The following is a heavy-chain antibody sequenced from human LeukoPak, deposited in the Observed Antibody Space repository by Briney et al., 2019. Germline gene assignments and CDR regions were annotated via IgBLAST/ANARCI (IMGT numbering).Heavy chain of an antibody. V-gene: IGHV1-2*02. CDR3: ARDLGDSSAYYYWGIYYFDY. J-gene: IGHJ4*02. D-gene: IGHD3-22*01. CDR2: INPNSGGT. Sequence: ASVKVSCKASGYTFTGYYMHWVRQAPGQGLEWMGWINPNSGGTNYAQKFQGRVTMTRDTSISTAYMELSRLRSDDTAVYYCARDLGDSSAYYYWGIYYFDYWGQGTLVTVSS. CDR1: GYTFTGYY.